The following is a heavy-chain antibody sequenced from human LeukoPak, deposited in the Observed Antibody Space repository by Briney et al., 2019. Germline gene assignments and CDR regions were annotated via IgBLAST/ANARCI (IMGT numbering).Heavy chain of an antibody. CDR3: ARDRGVIVLFDY. V-gene: IGHV4-39*07. D-gene: IGHD3-16*02. CDR2: IYYSGST. J-gene: IGHJ4*02. CDR1: GGFVSSSSYY. Sequence: PSETLSLTCTVSGGFVSSSSYYWGWLRQPPGKGLEWIGSIYYSGSTYYNPSLKSRVTISVDTSKNQFSLKLSSVTAADTAVYYCARDRGVIVLFDYWGQGTLVTVSS.